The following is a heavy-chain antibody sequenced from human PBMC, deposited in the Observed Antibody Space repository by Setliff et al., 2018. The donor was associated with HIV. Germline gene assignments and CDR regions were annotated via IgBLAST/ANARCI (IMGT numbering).Heavy chain of an antibody. D-gene: IGHD1-1*01. V-gene: IGHV3-7*01. J-gene: IGHJ3*02. CDR1: GFSLSPFV. CDR3: AKWNVAFDI. Sequence: GGSLRLSCAASGFSLSPFVMSWVRQAPGKGLEWVANIHQTGSETYYVDSVKGRFTISRDNAKNSLYLQMNSLRAEDTAVSYCAKWNVAFDIWGHGTMVTVSS. CDR2: IHQTGSET.